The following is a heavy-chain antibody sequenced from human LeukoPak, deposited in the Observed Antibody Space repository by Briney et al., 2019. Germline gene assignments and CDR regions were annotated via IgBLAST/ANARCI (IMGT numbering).Heavy chain of an antibody. D-gene: IGHD6-13*01. J-gene: IGHJ5*02. V-gene: IGHV1-8*02. CDR3: ARTPVTGSSWILTYRKRSNWFDP. Sequence: ASVKVSCKASGYTFTSYDISWVRQAPGQGLEWMGWISAYNGNTGYAQKFQGRVTMTRNTSISTAYMELSSLRSEDTAVYYCARTPVTGSSWILTYRKRSNWFDPWGQGTLVTVSS. CDR2: ISAYNGNT. CDR1: GYTFTSYD.